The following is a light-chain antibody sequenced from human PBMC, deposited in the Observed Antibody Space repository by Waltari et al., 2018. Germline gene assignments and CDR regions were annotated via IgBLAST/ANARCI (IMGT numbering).Light chain of an antibody. V-gene: IGKV4-1*01. Sequence: DIVMTQSPDSLAVYLGERVTINCKSSQSILYSSNNKNYLAWYQQKPGQPPKMIIYWTSTRESGVPDRFSGSGSGTDFTLTINNLQAEDVAIYYCQQYYSSPLTFGGGTKVEIK. J-gene: IGKJ4*01. CDR1: QSILYSSNNKNY. CDR3: QQYYSSPLT. CDR2: WTS.